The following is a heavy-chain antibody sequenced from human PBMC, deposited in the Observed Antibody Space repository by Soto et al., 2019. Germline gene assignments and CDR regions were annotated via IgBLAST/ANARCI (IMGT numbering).Heavy chain of an antibody. Sequence: CLTCAVYGGSFSGYYWSWIRQPPGKGLEWIGEINHSGSTNYNPSLKSRVTISVDTSKNQFSLKLSSVTAADTAVYYCAREAIQGGFDPWGQGTLVTVSS. CDR1: GGSFSGYY. D-gene: IGHD5-18*01. V-gene: IGHV4-34*01. CDR2: INHSGST. CDR3: AREAIQGGFDP. J-gene: IGHJ5*02.